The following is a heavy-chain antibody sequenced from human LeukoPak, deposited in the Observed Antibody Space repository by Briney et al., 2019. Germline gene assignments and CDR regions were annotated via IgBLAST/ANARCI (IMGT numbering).Heavy chain of an antibody. J-gene: IGHJ4*02. V-gene: IGHV3-7*01. CDR2: IKQDGCEK. CDR1: GFTFSTYW. D-gene: IGHD1-7*01. Sequence: GGSLRLSCAASGFTFSTYWMSWLRQPPGKGLEWVADIKQDGCEKYYVDYVKGRFTISRDNAKNSLYLQMNALRPEDTAVYYCARDQGSWNYGDYWGQGILVTVSS. CDR3: ARDQGSWNYGDY.